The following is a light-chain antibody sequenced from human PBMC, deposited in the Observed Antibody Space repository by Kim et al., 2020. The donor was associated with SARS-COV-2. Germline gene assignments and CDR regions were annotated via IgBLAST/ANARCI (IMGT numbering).Light chain of an antibody. J-gene: IGLJ3*02. CDR3: QAWDSSFSV. CDR1: KLGDKY. CDR2: QDS. V-gene: IGLV3-1*01. Sequence: SYELTQPPSVSVSPGQTASITCSGDKLGDKYACWYQQKPGQSPVLVIYQDSNRPSGIPVRFSGSNSGNTATLTISGTQAMDEADYYCQAWDSSFSVFGGG.